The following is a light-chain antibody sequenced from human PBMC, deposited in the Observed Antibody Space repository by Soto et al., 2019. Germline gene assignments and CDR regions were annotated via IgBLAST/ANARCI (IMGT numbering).Light chain of an antibody. CDR2: YNN. CDR3: AAWDDTLKRYV. Sequence: QSVLTQAPSASETPGQTVSISCSGSNSNIASNTVNWYQHLPGTAPKLLIYYNNQRPSGVPDRFSGSKSGTSASLAISGLQSEDEIDYYCAAWDDTLKRYVFATGTKVTV. J-gene: IGLJ1*01. CDR1: NSNIASNT. V-gene: IGLV1-44*01.